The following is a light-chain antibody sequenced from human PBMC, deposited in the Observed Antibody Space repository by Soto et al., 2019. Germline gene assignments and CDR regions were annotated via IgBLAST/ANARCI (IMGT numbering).Light chain of an antibody. V-gene: IGLV2-11*01. J-gene: IGLJ2*01. CDR2: DVS. CDR1: SSDVGGYNY. CDR3: CSYAGSYPYVV. Sequence: QSALTQPRSVSGSPGQSGTISCTGTSSDVGGYNYVSWYQQHPGKAPKLMIYDVSKRPSGVPDRFSGSKSGNTASLTISGLQAEDEADYYCCSYAGSYPYVVFGGGTKVPVL.